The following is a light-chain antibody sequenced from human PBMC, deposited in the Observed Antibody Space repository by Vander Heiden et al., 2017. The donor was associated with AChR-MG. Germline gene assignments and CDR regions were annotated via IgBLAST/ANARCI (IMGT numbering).Light chain of an antibody. J-gene: IGLJ2*01. Sequence: QSVLTQPPSTSGTPGQRVTISCSGSSSNIGSNYVYRYQQLPGTAPKRLIYRNNQRPSGVPDRFSGSKSGTSASLAISGLRSEDEADYYCAAWDDSLRGVCGGGTKLTGL. V-gene: IGLV1-47*01. CDR1: SSNIGSNY. CDR3: AAWDDSLRGV. CDR2: RNN.